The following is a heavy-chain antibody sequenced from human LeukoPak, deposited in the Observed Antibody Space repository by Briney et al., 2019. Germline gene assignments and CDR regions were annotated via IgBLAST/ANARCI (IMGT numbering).Heavy chain of an antibody. Sequence: SVKVSCKASGGTFSSYAISWVRQAPGQGLEWMGRIIPILGIANYAQKFQGRVTITADKSTSTAYMELSSLRSEDTAVYYCASDPKLYCSSTSCYATDYWGQGTLVTVSS. CDR1: GGTFSSYA. V-gene: IGHV1-69*04. CDR2: IIPILGIA. D-gene: IGHD2-2*01. J-gene: IGHJ4*02. CDR3: ASDPKLYCSSTSCYATDY.